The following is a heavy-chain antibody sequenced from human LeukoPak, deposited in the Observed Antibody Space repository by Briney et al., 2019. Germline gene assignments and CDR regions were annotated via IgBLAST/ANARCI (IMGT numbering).Heavy chain of an antibody. CDR2: INPNSGGT. J-gene: IGHJ3*02. Sequence: ASVKVSCKASGGTFSSYATSWVRQAPGQGLEWMGWINPNSGGTNYAQKFQGRVTMTRDTSISTAYMELSRLRSDDTAVYYCARVLAVAGSDAFDIWGQGTMVTVSS. CDR3: ARVLAVAGSDAFDI. CDR1: GGTFSSYA. V-gene: IGHV1-2*02. D-gene: IGHD6-19*01.